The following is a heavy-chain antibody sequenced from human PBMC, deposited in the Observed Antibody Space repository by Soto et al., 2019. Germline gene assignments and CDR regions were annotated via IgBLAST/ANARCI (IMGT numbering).Heavy chain of an antibody. CDR1: GFSFSTYG. Sequence: EVQLVESGGGLVPPGGSLRLSCAASGFSFSTYGMNWVRQAPGKGLEWLSYISSSSSTLYYANSVKGRFTISRDNDKNSLFLQMNRLRADDTAVYYCAGKRGGSGANCPYWGQGTLVTVSS. J-gene: IGHJ4*02. CDR3: AGKRGGSGANCPY. V-gene: IGHV3-48*01. D-gene: IGHD2-15*01. CDR2: ISSSSSTL.